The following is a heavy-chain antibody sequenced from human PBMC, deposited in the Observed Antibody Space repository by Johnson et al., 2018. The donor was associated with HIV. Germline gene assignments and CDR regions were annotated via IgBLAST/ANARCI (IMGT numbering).Heavy chain of an antibody. Sequence: VQVVESGGGLGQPGGSLRLSCVDSGFTFSDYYMSWIRQAPRKGLEWLSYISSSGSTIYYADSVKGRFTISRDNAKNSLYLQMSSLRAEDTAVYYCAREGVAVRYIDDAFDIWGQGTMVTVSS. D-gene: IGHD3-9*01. CDR3: AREGVAVRYIDDAFDI. J-gene: IGHJ3*02. V-gene: IGHV3-11*04. CDR2: ISSSGSTI. CDR1: GFTFSDYY.